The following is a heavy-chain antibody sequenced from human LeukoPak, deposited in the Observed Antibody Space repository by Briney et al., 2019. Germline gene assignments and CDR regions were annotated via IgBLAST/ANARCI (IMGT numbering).Heavy chain of an antibody. V-gene: IGHV4-59*12. Sequence: SETLSLTCTVSGGSISSYYWSWIRQPPGKGLEWIAYIYYRGSTNYNPSLKSRVTISVDTSKNQFSLKLSSVTAADTAVYYCARTITRITIFGVANGRFHPWGQGNLGTGSS. CDR2: IYYRGST. D-gene: IGHD3-3*01. CDR3: ARTITRITIFGVANGRFHP. J-gene: IGHJ5*02. CDR1: GGSISSYY.